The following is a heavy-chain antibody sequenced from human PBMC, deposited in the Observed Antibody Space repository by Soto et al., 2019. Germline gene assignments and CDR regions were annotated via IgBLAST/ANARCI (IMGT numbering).Heavy chain of an antibody. CDR2: ITVYNGNT. D-gene: IGHD6-19*01. V-gene: IGHV1-18*01. J-gene: IGHJ6*02. CDR1: GYTFTSYG. Sequence: ASVKVSCKASGYTFTSYGISWVRQPPGQGLEWMGCITVYNGNTNFAKKFQGRVTMTTDTSTSTAYMELRSLRSDDTAVYYCARRGLNSYYYGMDVWGQGTTVTVSS. CDR3: ARRGLNSYYYGMDV.